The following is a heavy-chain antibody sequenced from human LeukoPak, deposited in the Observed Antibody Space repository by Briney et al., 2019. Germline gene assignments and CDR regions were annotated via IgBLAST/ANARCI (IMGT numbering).Heavy chain of an antibody. D-gene: IGHD2-15*01. CDR2: IIPILGIA. CDR1: GGTFSSYT. Sequence: SVKVSCKASGGTFSSYTISWVRQAPGQGLAWMGRIIPILGIANYAQKFQGRVTITADKSTSTAYMELSSLRSEDTAVYYCARVEYCSGGSCLDYWGQGTLVTVSS. J-gene: IGHJ4*02. V-gene: IGHV1-69*02. CDR3: ARVEYCSGGSCLDY.